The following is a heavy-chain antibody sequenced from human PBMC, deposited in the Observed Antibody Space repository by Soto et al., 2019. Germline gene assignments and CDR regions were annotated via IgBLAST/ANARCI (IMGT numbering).Heavy chain of an antibody. CDR2: ITVYSGVT. V-gene: IGHV1-18*04. CDR3: ARSTYDRSGAILYLDY. CDR1: GYTFKSYA. J-gene: IGHJ4*02. Sequence: ASVKVSCKSSGYTFKSYAIGWVRQAPGQGLEWMGWITVYSGVTNYAQNVQGRVTMTTDTSTSTAYMELRSLRPDDTAVYYRARSTYDRSGAILYLDYWGQGTLVTVSS. D-gene: IGHD3-22*01.